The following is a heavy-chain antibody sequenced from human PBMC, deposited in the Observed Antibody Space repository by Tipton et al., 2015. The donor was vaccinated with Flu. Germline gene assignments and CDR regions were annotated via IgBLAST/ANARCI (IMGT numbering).Heavy chain of an antibody. D-gene: IGHD1-26*01. J-gene: IGHJ4*02. CDR1: SGSFSAYY. CDR2: NNHSGSL. CDR3: ATKFAYSGVWESADY. Sequence: TLSLTCSIYSGSFSAYYWSWIRQPPGKGLEWVGENNHSGSLNYNPSLKGRVTISVDSAKKQFSLKLRSVTAADTAVYYCATKFAYSGVWESADYWGQGTLVTVSS. V-gene: IGHV4-34*01.